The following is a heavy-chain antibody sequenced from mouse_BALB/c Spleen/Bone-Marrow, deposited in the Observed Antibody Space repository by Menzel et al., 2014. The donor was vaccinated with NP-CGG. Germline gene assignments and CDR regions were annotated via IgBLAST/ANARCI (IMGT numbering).Heavy chain of an antibody. V-gene: IGHV1-80*01. CDR1: GYAFSSYW. CDR2: IYPGDGDT. CDR3: ARWGGDYHWYFDV. Sequence: QVQLQQPGAELVRPGSSVKISCKASGYAFSSYWMNWVKQRPGQGLEWIGQIYPGDGDTDYYGKFKGKATLTADNSSSTAYMQLSSLTSEDSAVYFCARWGGDYHWYFDVWGARTTVTVSS. J-gene: IGHJ1*01. D-gene: IGHD2-13*01.